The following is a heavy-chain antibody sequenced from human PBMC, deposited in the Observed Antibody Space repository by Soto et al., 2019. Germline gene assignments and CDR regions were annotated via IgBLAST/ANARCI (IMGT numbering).Heavy chain of an antibody. V-gene: IGHV3-7*01. J-gene: IGHJ6*03. CDR2: IKQDGSEK. D-gene: IGHD6-19*01. Sequence: GGSLRLSCAASGFTFSSYWMSWVRQAPGKGLEWVANIKQDGSEKYYVDSVKGRFTSSRDNAKNSLYLQRNSLRAEDTAVYYCASLCAVAGTCSYYYYMDVWGKGTTVTVSS. CDR3: ASLCAVAGTCSYYYYMDV. CDR1: GFTFSSYW.